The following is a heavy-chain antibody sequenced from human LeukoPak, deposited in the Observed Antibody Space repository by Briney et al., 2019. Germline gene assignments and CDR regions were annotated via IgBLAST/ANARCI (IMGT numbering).Heavy chain of an antibody. CDR1: GFTFSSYA. D-gene: IGHD6-19*01. J-gene: IGHJ4*02. V-gene: IGHV3-23*01. Sequence: GGSLRLSCAASGFTFSSYAMSWVRQAPGKGLEWVSAISGSGGSTYYADSVKGRFTISRDNSKNTLYLQMNSLRAEDTAVYYCAKDTGGSGWTITQDYWGQGTLVTVSS. CDR2: ISGSGGST. CDR3: AKDTGGSGWTITQDY.